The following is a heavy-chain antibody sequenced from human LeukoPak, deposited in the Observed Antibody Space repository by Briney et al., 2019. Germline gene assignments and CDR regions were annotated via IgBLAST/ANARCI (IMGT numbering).Heavy chain of an antibody. D-gene: IGHD1-26*01. Sequence: SETLSLTCTVSGGSVNSGSYYWNWIRQPPGTGLEWIGYIYYSGSTNYNPSLKSRVTISVDTSKNQFSLKLSSVTAADTAVYYCARAAYSGSYHSDYWGQGTLVTVSS. CDR3: ARAAYSGSYHSDY. CDR2: IYYSGST. CDR1: GGSVNSGSYY. V-gene: IGHV4-61*01. J-gene: IGHJ4*02.